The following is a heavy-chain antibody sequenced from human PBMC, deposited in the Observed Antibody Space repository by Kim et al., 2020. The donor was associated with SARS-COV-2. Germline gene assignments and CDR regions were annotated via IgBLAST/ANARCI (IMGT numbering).Heavy chain of an antibody. Sequence: YHAASVKGLITISRDNSKNTLYLQMSSLRAEDKAVYYCGRVLVASKWFDPWGQGTLVTVSS. V-gene: IGHV3-64D*09. CDR3: GRVLVASKWFDP. D-gene: IGHD2-2*01. J-gene: IGHJ5*02.